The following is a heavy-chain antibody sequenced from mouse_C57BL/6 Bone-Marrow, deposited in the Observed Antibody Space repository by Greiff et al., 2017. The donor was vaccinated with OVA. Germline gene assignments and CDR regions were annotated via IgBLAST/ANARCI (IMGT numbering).Heavy chain of an antibody. CDR3: AREEEAYYGNFGFDY. V-gene: IGHV1-53*01. CDR1: GYTFTSYW. D-gene: IGHD2-1*01. J-gene: IGHJ2*01. Sequence: QVQLQQPGTELVKPGASVKLSCKASGYTFTSYWMHWVKQRPGQGLEWIGNINPSNGGTNYNEKFKSKATLTVDKSSSTAYMQLSSLTSEDSAVYYCAREEEAYYGNFGFDYWGQGTTLTVSS. CDR2: INPSNGGT.